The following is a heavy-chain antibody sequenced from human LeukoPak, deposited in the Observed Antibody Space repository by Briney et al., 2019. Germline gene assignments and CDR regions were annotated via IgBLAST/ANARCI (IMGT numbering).Heavy chain of an antibody. V-gene: IGHV3-48*03. CDR1: GFAFSSYE. Sequence: GGSLRLSCAASGFAFSSYEMNWVRQAPGKGLEWVSYISSSGSTIYYADSLKGRFTISRDNAKNSLYLQMDSLRAEDTAVYYCARQFDSSGWSLWGQGTLVTVSS. D-gene: IGHD6-19*01. J-gene: IGHJ4*02. CDR2: ISSSGSTI. CDR3: ARQFDSSGWSL.